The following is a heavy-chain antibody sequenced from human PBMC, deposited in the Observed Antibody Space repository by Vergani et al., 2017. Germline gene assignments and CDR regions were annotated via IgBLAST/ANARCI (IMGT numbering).Heavy chain of an antibody. Sequence: EVQLVESGGGLVQPGGSLRLSCAASGFTFSSYSMNWVRQAPGKGLEWVSYISSSSSTIYYAASVKGRFTISRDNAKNSLYLQMNSLRDEDTAVYYCARDPYGYCSGGSCYQVNWFDPWGQGTLVTVSS. D-gene: IGHD2-15*01. CDR3: ARDPYGYCSGGSCYQVNWFDP. CDR1: GFTFSSYS. CDR2: ISSSSSTI. J-gene: IGHJ5*02. V-gene: IGHV3-48*02.